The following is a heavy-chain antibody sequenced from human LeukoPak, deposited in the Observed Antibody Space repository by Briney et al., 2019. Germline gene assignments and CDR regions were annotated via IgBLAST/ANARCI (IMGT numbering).Heavy chain of an antibody. CDR2: IYHSGST. D-gene: IGHD3-10*01. CDR3: SWPGAWYGEDF. Sequence: PSETLSLTCTASGYSISSGYYWGWIRQPPGKGLEWIGSIYHSGSTYYNPSLKSRVTISVDTSKNQFSLKLSSVTAADTAVYCASWPGAWYGEDFWGQGTLVTVSS. CDR1: GYSISSGYY. J-gene: IGHJ4*02. V-gene: IGHV4-38-2*02.